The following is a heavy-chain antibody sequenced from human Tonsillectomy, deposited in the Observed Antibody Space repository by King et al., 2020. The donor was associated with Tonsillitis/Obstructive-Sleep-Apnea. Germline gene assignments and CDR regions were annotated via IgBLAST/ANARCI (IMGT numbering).Heavy chain of an antibody. CDR1: GGSIRSYY. J-gene: IGHJ6*02. CDR2: IYYSGST. CDR3: ARVGVALAGYSYYGMDV. V-gene: IGHV4-59*01. D-gene: IGHD6-19*01. Sequence: VQLQESGPGLVKPSETLSLTCNVSGGSIRSYYWSWIRQPPGKGLEWIGYIYYSGSTNYNPSLKSRVTISVDTSKNQFSLKLSSVTAADPAVDYCARVGVALAGYSYYGMDVWGQGTTVTVSS.